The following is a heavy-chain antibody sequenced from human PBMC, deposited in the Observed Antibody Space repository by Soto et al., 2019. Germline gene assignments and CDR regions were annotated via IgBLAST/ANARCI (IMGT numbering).Heavy chain of an antibody. CDR2: ISYDGSNK. CDR1: GFTFSSYG. D-gene: IGHD6-13*01. CDR3: AKGNRTAAAGTGADY. J-gene: IGHJ4*02. V-gene: IGHV3-30*18. Sequence: QVQLVESGGGVVQPGRSLRLSCAASGFTFSSYGMHWVRQAPGKGLEWVAVISYDGSNKYYADSVKGRFTISRDNSKNTLYLQMNSLRAEDTAVYYCAKGNRTAAAGTGADYWGQGTLVTVSS.